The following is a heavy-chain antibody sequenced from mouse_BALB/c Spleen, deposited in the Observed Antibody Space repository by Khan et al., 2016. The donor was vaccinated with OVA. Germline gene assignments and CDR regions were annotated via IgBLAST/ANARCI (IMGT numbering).Heavy chain of an antibody. V-gene: IGHV1-7*01. CDR1: GYTFTTYW. Sequence: VELVESGAELAKPGASVKMSCKASGYTFTTYWMHWVKQRPGQGLEWIGYINPTSGYTDYNDKFKDRATLSADKSSSTAYMQLNSLTSEDSVVYYCTRDRIDYWGQGTTLTVSS. CDR2: INPTSGYT. CDR3: TRDRIDY. J-gene: IGHJ2*01.